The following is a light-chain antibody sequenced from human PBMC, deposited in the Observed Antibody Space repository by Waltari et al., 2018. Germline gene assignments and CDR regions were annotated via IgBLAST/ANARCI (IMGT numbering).Light chain of an antibody. Sequence: VLTQSPDTLSLSPGERATLSCRASENLNSSFGAWHHPKPGQAHRLLISGTSRRATGIPNRCTGGVYGTDVPLIVRSLEHDDFAVNYCHHYGSSPPTCGHGPKVEI. CDR2: GTS. V-gene: IGKV3-20*01. CDR1: ENLNSSF. CDR3: HHYGSSPPT. J-gene: IGKJ1*01.